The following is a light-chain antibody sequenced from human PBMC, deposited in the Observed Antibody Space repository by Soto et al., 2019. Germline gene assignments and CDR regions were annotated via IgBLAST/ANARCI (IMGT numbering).Light chain of an antibody. V-gene: IGLV2-8*01. CDR3: SSYAGSNIFV. CDR1: SSDVGGYNF. J-gene: IGLJ1*01. CDR2: EVS. Sequence: ALTQPPSASGSPGQSVTISCTGTSSDVGGYNFVAWYQQHPGKAPKLMNSEVSKRPSGAPDRFSGSKSGNTASLTVSGLQAEDEADYYCSSYAGSNIFVFGTGTKLTVL.